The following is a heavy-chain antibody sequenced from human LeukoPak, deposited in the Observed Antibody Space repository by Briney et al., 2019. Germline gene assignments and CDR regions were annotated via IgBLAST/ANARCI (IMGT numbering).Heavy chain of an antibody. D-gene: IGHD3-16*01. CDR1: GGSISSGSYY. CDR2: IYTSGST. J-gene: IGHJ4*02. V-gene: IGHV4-61*02. Sequence: PSETLSLTCTVSGGSISSGSYYWSWIRQPAGKGLEWIVRIYTSGSTNYNPSLKSRVTISVDTSKNQFSLKLSSVTAADTAVYYCARDGGYWGQGTLVTVSS. CDR3: ARDGGY.